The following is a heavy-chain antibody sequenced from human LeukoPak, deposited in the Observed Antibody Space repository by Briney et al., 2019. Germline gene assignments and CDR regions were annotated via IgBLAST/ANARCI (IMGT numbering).Heavy chain of an antibody. D-gene: IGHD3-3*01. V-gene: IGHV3-23*01. CDR3: ARARNNYDESGYSALDH. J-gene: IGHJ4*02. CDR1: GFPFSTYA. Sequence: GGSLRLSCAASGFPFSTYAMSWVRQAPGKGLEWVSSISGSGGSTDYADSVKGRFTISRDNSKNTLYLQMNSLRAEDTAMFYCARARNNYDESGYSALDHWGQGTLVTVSS. CDR2: ISGSGGST.